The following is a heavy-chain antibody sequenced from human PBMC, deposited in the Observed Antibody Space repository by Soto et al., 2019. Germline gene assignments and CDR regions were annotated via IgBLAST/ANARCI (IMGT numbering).Heavy chain of an antibody. CDR1: GYTFTSYY. V-gene: IGHV1-46*01. CDR2: ISPSGGST. D-gene: IGHD3-16*01. Sequence: ASVKVSFQASGYTFTSYYMHWVRQPPGQGLEWMGIISPSGGSTSYAQKFQGRVTMTRDTSTSTAYMELSSLRSEDTAVYYCATLIRSTGGIFDDWGQGTLVTVSS. CDR3: ATLIRSTGGIFDD. J-gene: IGHJ4*02.